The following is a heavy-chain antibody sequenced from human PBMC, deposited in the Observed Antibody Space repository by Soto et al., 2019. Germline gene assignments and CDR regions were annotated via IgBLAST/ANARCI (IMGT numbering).Heavy chain of an antibody. CDR3: VKGPSSWLQLSWFDP. CDR2: ISGNGGST. CDR1: GFTFSNYA. Sequence: PGGSLRLSCSASGFTFSNYAMHWVRQAPGKGLEYASVISGNGGSTYSADSVKGRFTISRDNSKNTLYLQMSSLRAEDTAVYYCVKGPSSWLQLSWFDPWGQGALVTVSS. D-gene: IGHD5-12*01. J-gene: IGHJ5*02. V-gene: IGHV3-64D*06.